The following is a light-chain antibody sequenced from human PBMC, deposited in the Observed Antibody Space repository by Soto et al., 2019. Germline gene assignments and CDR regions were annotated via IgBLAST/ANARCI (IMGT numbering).Light chain of an antibody. CDR1: HGIRND. CDR2: AAS. J-gene: IGKJ1*01. CDR3: QHYNSYSEA. V-gene: IGKV1-17*01. Sequence: DIQMTQSPSSPPASVVARVTITCRSSHGIRNDLGWYQQKPGKAPKRLIYAASSLQGGVPSRFSGSGSGKEFTLTISSLQHDDFATYYCQHYNSYSEAFGKGTKVAIK.